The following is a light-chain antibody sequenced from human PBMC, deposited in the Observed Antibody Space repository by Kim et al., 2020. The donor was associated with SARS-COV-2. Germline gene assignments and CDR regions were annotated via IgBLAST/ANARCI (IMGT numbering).Light chain of an antibody. Sequence: LSLSPGERATLSCRASQSVSSYLAWYQQKPGQAPRLLIYDASNRATGIPARFSGSGSGTDFTLTISSLEPEDFAVYYCQQRSNWPLTFGGGTKVDIK. J-gene: IGKJ4*01. CDR2: DAS. V-gene: IGKV3-11*01. CDR1: QSVSSY. CDR3: QQRSNWPLT.